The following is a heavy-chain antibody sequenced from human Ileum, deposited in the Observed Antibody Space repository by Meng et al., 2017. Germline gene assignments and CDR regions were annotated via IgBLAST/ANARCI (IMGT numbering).Heavy chain of an antibody. CDR2: VSGSGGIR. J-gene: IGHJ4*02. V-gene: IGHV3-23*01. CDR1: GFTFSSYA. CDR3: AKLPDIAAAGPPFDY. D-gene: IGHD6-13*01. Sequence: EVQRLESGGGLVQPGGSLSLSCAASGFTFSSYAMSWVRQAPGKGLEWVSAVSGSGGIRYYADSVKGRFTISRDNSKNTLYLQMNSMRAEDTAVYHCAKLPDIAAAGPPFDYWGQGTLVTVSS.